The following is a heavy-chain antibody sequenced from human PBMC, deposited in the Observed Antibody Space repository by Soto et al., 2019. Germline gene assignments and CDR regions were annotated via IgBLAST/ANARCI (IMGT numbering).Heavy chain of an antibody. V-gene: IGHV3-30*18. CDR1: GFTFSSYG. CDR2: ISYDGSNK. J-gene: IGHJ6*02. CDR3: AKDHDFWSGYPHSHYYYYGMDV. Sequence: PGGSLRLSCAASGFTFSSYGMHWVRQAPGKGLEWVAVISYDGSNKYYADSVKGRFTISRDNSKNTLYLQMNSLRAEDTAVYYCAKDHDFWSGYPHSHYYYYGMDVWGQGTTVTVSS. D-gene: IGHD3-3*01.